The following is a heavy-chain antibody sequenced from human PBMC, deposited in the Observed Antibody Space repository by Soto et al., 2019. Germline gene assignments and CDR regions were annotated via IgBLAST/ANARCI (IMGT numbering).Heavy chain of an antibody. CDR2: ISAYNGNT. V-gene: IGHV1-18*01. D-gene: IGHD3-10*01. CDR1: GYTFTSYG. J-gene: IGHJ6*02. Sequence: GASVKVSCKASGYTFTSYGISWVRRAPGQGLEWMGWISAYNGNTNYAQKLQGRVTMTTDTSTSTAYMELRSLRSDDTAVYYCARRETGDYYYYGMDVWGQGTTVTVSS. CDR3: ARRETGDYYYYGMDV.